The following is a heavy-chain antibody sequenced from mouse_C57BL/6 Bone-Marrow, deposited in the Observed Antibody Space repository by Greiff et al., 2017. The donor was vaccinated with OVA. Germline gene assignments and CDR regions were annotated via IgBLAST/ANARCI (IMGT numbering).Heavy chain of an antibody. V-gene: IGHV1-4*01. Sequence: VQLQQSGAELARPGASVKMSCKASGYTFTSYTMHWVKQRPGQGLEWIGYINPSSGYTKYNQKFKDKATLTADKSSSTAYMQLSILTSEDSAVYYCARCWGSSYNYWGQGTTLTVSS. CDR1: GYTFTSYT. CDR3: ARCWGSSYNY. CDR2: INPSSGYT. D-gene: IGHD1-1*01. J-gene: IGHJ2*01.